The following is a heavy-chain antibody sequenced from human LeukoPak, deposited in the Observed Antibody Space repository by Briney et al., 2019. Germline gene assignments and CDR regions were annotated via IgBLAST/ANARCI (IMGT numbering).Heavy chain of an antibody. CDR3: AKNSAPYCSGGNCYSNY. D-gene: IGHD2-15*01. V-gene: IGHV3-23*01. CDR2: ISGSGGNT. J-gene: IGHJ4*02. Sequence: GGSLRLSCAASGFTFSNYAMSWVRQAPGKGLEWVSVISGSGGNTQYADSVRGRFTISRDNSKNTLHLQMNSLRAEDTAVYYCAKNSAPYCSGGNCYSNYWGQGTLVTVSS. CDR1: GFTFSNYA.